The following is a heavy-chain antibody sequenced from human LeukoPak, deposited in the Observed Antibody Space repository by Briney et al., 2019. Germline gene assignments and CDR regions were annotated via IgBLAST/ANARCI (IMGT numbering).Heavy chain of an antibody. V-gene: IGHV3-30-3*01. Sequence: GGSLRLSCAASGFTFSSYAMHWVRQAPGKGLEWVAVISYDGSNKYYADSVKGRFTISRDNSKNTLYLQMNSLRAEDTAVYYCARAPPYYYDSSGYTTPEPAADYWGQGTLVTVSS. CDR1: GFTFSSYA. D-gene: IGHD3-22*01. J-gene: IGHJ4*02. CDR2: ISYDGSNK. CDR3: ARAPPYYYDSSGYTTPEPAADY.